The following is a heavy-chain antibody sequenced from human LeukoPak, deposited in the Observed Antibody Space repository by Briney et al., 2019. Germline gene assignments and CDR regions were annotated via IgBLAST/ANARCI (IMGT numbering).Heavy chain of an antibody. CDR3: TVAGTGMLDY. D-gene: IGHD6-19*01. J-gene: IGHJ4*02. Sequence: GASVKVSCKASGGTFSSYAISWVRQAPGQGLGWMGRIIPIFGIANYAQKFQGRVTITADKSTSTAYMELSSLRSEDTAVYCCTVAGTGMLDYWGQGTLVTVSS. CDR1: GGTFSSYA. V-gene: IGHV1-69*04. CDR2: IIPIFGIA.